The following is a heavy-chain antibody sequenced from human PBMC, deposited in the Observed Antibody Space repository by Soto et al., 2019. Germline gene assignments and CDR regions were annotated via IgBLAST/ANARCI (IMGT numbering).Heavy chain of an antibody. V-gene: IGHV4-30-2*01. CDR2: IYYTGGT. CDR1: GDSISSGVYS. CDR3: ARYRRDGWIFDY. Sequence: QLQLQESGSGLVKPSQTLSLPCAVSGDSISSGVYSWNWIRQPPGKGLEWIGYIYYTGGTSYNPSLQSRITISVDTPKNQFSLSLSSVPAAATAVYYCARYRRDGWIFDYLGQGTLVTVSS. J-gene: IGHJ4*02. D-gene: IGHD5-12*01.